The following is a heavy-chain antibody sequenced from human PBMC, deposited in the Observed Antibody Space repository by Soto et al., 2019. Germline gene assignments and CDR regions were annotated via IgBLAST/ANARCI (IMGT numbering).Heavy chain of an antibody. CDR3: ARVSYYHDSSGYGPFGP. CDR1: GFTFSDYY. CDR2: ISSSSSNT. J-gene: IGHJ5*02. V-gene: IGHV3-11*06. D-gene: IGHD3-22*01. Sequence: NPGGSLRLSCAASGFTFSDYYMTWIRQAPGKGLEWVSYISSSSSNTNYADSVKGRFTISRDNAKNSLYLQMNSLRAEDTAVYYCARVSYYHDSSGYGPFGPWGQGTQVTVS.